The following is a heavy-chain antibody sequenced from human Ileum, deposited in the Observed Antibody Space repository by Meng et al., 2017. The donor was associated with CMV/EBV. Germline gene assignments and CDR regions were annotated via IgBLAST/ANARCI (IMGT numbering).Heavy chain of an antibody. D-gene: IGHD1-26*01. CDR1: GFTFTSFW. CDR2: INSDGNIT. J-gene: IGHJ4*02. CDR3: SSTKYSGSHFES. Sequence: GESLKISCAASGFTFTSFWMHWVRQGPGKGLVWVSRINSDGNITNYADSVKGRFTISRDNAQNMLYLQMNSLRADDTGLYYCSSTKYSGSHFESWGQGTLVTVSS. V-gene: IGHV3-74*01.